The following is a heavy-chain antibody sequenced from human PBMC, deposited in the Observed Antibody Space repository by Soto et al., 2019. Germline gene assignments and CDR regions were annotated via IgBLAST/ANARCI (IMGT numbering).Heavy chain of an antibody. D-gene: IGHD2-15*01. CDR2: IYYSGST. V-gene: IGHV4-59*01. CDR1: GGSISSYY. Sequence: PSETLSLTCTVSGGSISSYYWSWIRQPPGKGLEWIGYIYYSGSTNYNPSLKSRVTISVDTSKNQFSLKLSSVTAADTAVYYCARVSTLCSGGSCYYGVDYWRQGTLVTVS. J-gene: IGHJ4*02. CDR3: ARVSTLCSGGSCYYGVDY.